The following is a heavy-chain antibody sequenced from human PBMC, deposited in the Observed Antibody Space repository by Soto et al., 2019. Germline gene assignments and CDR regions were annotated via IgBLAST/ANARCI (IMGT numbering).Heavy chain of an antibody. V-gene: IGHV3-7*01. Sequence: EVHLVESGGGLVQPGGSLRLSCAASGFTFSRYWVSCVRQAPGKGLEWVASIKQDGSEHYYVDSVKGRFSISRDNAKYALYLKMNSRRAEDTAVHSCAISTSRFSGYDLPRGFWGQGTLSPSPQ. D-gene: IGHD5-12*01. CDR3: AISTSRFSGYDLPRGF. CDR2: IKQDGSEH. J-gene: IGHJ4*02. CDR1: GFTFSRYW.